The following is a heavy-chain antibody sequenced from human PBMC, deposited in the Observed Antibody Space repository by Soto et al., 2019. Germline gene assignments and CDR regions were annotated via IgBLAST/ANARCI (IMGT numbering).Heavy chain of an antibody. CDR3: ARRYYTVPYGMDV. J-gene: IGHJ6*02. CDR1: GGSISSYY. D-gene: IGHD2-2*02. CDR2: IYYSGST. V-gene: IGHV4-59*01. Sequence: QVQLQESGPGLVKPSETLSLTCTVSGGSISSYYWSWIRQPPGKGLEWIGYIYYSGSTNYNPSLESRVTISVDTSKNQFSLKLSSVTAADTAVYYCARRYYTVPYGMDVWGQGTTVTVSS.